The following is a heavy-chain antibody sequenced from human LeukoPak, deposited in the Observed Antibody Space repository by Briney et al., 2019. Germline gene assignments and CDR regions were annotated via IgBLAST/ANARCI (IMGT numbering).Heavy chain of an antibody. CDR2: IWYDGSRK. J-gene: IGHJ4*02. Sequence: GGSLRLSCAASGFIFSNFGMHWVRQATGRGLEWVAVIWYDGSRKYYADSAKGRFTISRDNSKNTVSLQMNSLRAEDTAMYYCARYRSGSSDYWGQGTLVTVSS. CDR3: ARYRSGSSDY. CDR1: GFIFSNFG. V-gene: IGHV3-33*01. D-gene: IGHD3-10*01.